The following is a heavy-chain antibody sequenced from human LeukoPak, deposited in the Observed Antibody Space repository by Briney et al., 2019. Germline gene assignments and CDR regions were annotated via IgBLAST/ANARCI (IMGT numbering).Heavy chain of an antibody. CDR1: GGSISRYY. CDR3: ARVPLDIVVVPAAIIGHYYYMDV. D-gene: IGHD2-2*02. Sequence: PSETLSLTCTVSGGSISRYYWSWIRQPPGKGLEWIGYIYYSGSTNYNPSLKSRVTISVDTSKNQFSLKLSSVTAADTAVYYCARVPLDIVVVPAAIIGHYYYMDVWGKGTTVTVSS. J-gene: IGHJ6*03. CDR2: IYYSGST. V-gene: IGHV4-59*01.